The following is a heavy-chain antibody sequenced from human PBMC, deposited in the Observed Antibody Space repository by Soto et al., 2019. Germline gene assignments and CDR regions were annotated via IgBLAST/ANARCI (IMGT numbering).Heavy chain of an antibody. CDR1: GYTLTELS. V-gene: IGHV1-24*01. J-gene: IGHJ6*03. Sequence: GASVKVSCKVSGYTLTELSMHWVRQAPGKGLEWMGGFDPEDGETIYAQKFQGRVTITADKSTSTAYMELSSLRSEDTAVYYCARDLPGDYDGYYYYYYMDVWGKGTTVTVSS. CDR3: ARDLPGDYDGYYYYYYMDV. CDR2: FDPEDGET. D-gene: IGHD4-17*01.